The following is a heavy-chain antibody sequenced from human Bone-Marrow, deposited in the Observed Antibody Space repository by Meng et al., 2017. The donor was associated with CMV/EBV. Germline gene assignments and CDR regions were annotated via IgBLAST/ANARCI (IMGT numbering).Heavy chain of an antibody. CDR1: GFTFSTYA. Sequence: GESLKISCAASGFTFSTYAMHWVRQAPGKGLEWVAVISYDGLNKYYADSVKGRFTISRDNSKNTLYLQMNSLRAEDTAVYYCAKVGPPEPYQEYYYYGMDVCGQGTTVTVSS. D-gene: IGHD1-26*01. J-gene: IGHJ6*02. CDR2: ISYDGLNK. CDR3: AKVGPPEPYQEYYYYGMDV. V-gene: IGHV3-30*04.